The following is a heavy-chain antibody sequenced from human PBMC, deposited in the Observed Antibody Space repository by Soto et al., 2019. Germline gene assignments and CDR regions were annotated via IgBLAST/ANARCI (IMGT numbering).Heavy chain of an antibody. J-gene: IGHJ4*02. Sequence: SETLSLTCTVSGGSISSGGYYWSWIRQHPGKGLEWIGYIYYSGSTYYNPSLKSRVTISVDTSKNQFSLKLSSVTAADTAVYYCARVIPDDFWSGYYVIDYWGQGTLVTVSS. CDR1: GGSISSGGYY. V-gene: IGHV4-31*03. CDR3: ARVIPDDFWSGYYVIDY. CDR2: IYYSGST. D-gene: IGHD3-3*01.